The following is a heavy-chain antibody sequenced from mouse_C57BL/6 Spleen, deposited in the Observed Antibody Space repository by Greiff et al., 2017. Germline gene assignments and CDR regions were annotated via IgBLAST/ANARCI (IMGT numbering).Heavy chain of an antibody. Sequence: EVKLMESGGGLVQPKGSLKLSCAASGFSFNTYAMNWVRQAPGKGLEWVARIRSKSNNYATYYADSVKDRFTISRDDSESMLYLQMNNLKTEDTAMYYCVRQGDAGFDYWGQGTTLTVSS. CDR1: GFSFNTYA. J-gene: IGHJ2*01. CDR2: IRSKSNNYAT. D-gene: IGHD3-3*01. V-gene: IGHV10-1*01. CDR3: VRQGDAGFDY.